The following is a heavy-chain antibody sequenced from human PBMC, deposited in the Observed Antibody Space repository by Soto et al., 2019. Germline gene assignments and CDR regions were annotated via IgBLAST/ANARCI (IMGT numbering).Heavy chain of an antibody. CDR2: TYYRSKWST. CDR1: WGSVSGKSAT. CDR3: KRALSGSSDS. V-gene: IGHV6-1*01. Sequence: SQTLSLTCAISWGSVSGKSATWNSIRQSPSRGLEWLGRTYYRSKWSTDYAVSVNNRITINPDTSKNQFSLQLNSVTPEDTAMYYGKRALSGSSDSWGQGTLVTVTS. D-gene: IGHD1-26*01. J-gene: IGHJ5*01.